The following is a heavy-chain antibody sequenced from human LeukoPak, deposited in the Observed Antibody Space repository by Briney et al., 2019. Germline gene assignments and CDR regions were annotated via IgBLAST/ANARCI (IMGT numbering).Heavy chain of an antibody. Sequence: AGSLRLSCAASGFTFSSYAMSWVRQAPGKELEWVSLISGSGGGTYYADSVKGRFTISRDNCKNTLYLQMNSLRAEDTAVYYCAKRGDNRDVPGWGQGTLVTVST. CDR1: GFTFSSYA. CDR3: AKRGDNRDVPG. V-gene: IGHV3-23*01. D-gene: IGHD1-14*01. J-gene: IGHJ4*02. CDR2: ISGSGGGT.